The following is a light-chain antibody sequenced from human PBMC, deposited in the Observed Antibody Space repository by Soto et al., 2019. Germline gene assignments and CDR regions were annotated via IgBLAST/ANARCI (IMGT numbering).Light chain of an antibody. CDR3: NSYRSSSTRYV. V-gene: IGLV2-14*01. CDR1: SSDVGGYNY. Sequence: QSVLTQPASVSGSPGQSITISCTGTSSDVGGYNYLSWYQQYPGKAPKLIISDVSNRPSGVSNRFSGSKSGNTASLTISGLQAEDEADYYCNSYRSSSTRYVFGTGTKLTVL. CDR2: DVS. J-gene: IGLJ1*01.